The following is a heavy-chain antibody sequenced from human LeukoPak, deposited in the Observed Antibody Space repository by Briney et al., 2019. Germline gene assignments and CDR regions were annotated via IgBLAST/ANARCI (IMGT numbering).Heavy chain of an antibody. CDR2: IVPIFGTA. CDR3: ARGTEYCSSTSCPAARYFQH. Sequence: SVKVSCKASGGTFSSYAISWVRQAPGQGLEWMGGIVPIFGTANYAQKFQGRVTITTDESTSAAYMELSSLRSEDTAVYYCARGTEYCSSTSCPAARYFQHWGQGTLVTVSS. J-gene: IGHJ1*01. V-gene: IGHV1-69*05. D-gene: IGHD2-2*01. CDR1: GGTFSSYA.